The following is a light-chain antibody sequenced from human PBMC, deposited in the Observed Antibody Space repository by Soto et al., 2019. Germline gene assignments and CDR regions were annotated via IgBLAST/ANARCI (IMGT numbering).Light chain of an antibody. V-gene: IGKV3D-15*01. CDR1: QIITEK. Sequence: IVMTQSPDTLSVSPGERATLSCRASQIITEKVVWYQQKSGQAPRLLIYDASTWATGIPARFSGSQSGTEFTLTISSLLSEDFAVYYCQQYNNWPPWTFGQGTKVDI. CDR3: QQYNNWPPWT. CDR2: DAS. J-gene: IGKJ1*01.